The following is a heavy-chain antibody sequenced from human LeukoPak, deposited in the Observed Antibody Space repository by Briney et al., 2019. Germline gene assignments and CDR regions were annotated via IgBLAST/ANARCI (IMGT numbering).Heavy chain of an antibody. Sequence: GGSLRLSCAASEFSVGSNYMNWVRQAPGKGLEWVSYISSSSSTIYYADSVKGRFTISRDNAKNSLYLQMNSLGADDTAVYYCARRFGAARDDYMDVWGKGTTVTVSS. J-gene: IGHJ6*03. D-gene: IGHD3-16*01. CDR3: ARRFGAARDDYMDV. CDR2: ISSSSSTI. V-gene: IGHV3-48*01. CDR1: EFSVGSNY.